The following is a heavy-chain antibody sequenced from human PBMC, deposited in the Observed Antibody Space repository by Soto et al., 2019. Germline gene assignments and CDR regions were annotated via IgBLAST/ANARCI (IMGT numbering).Heavy chain of an antibody. CDR2: IYYSGST. Sequence: SETLSLTCTVAGGSSSSHDWNWIRQHPGKGLEWIGYIYYSGSTSYNPSLKSRVTISVDTTKNQFSLKLSSVTAADTAVYYCARGPRAWGQGTLVNVSS. V-gene: IGHV4-59*06. J-gene: IGHJ5*02. CDR1: GGSSSSHD. CDR3: ARGPRA.